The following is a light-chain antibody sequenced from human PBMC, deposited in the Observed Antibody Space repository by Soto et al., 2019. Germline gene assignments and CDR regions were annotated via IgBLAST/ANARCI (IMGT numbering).Light chain of an antibody. J-gene: IGKJ1*01. CDR2: AAS. CDR1: QGIRND. CDR3: LQDYNYPWT. Sequence: AIQMTQSPFSLSASVGDRVTITCRASQGIRNDLGWYQQKPGKDPKLLIYAASSLQSGVPSRFSGSGSGTDFTLTISSLQPEDFATYYCLQDYNYPWTFGQGTKVQLK. V-gene: IGKV1-6*01.